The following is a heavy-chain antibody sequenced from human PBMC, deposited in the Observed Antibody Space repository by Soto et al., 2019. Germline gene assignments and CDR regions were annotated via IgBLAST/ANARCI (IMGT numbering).Heavy chain of an antibody. J-gene: IGHJ6*01. CDR3: AREVEGMDV. D-gene: IGHD2-15*01. CDR1: GFTFSSYA. CDR2: ISYDGSNK. Sequence: QVQLVESGGGVVQPGRSLRLSCAVSGFTFSSYAMHWVRQAPGKGLEWVAVISYDGSNKYYADPVKGRFTISRDNSKNTLYLQMNSLRPEDTAVYYCAREVEGMDVW. V-gene: IGHV3-30-3*01.